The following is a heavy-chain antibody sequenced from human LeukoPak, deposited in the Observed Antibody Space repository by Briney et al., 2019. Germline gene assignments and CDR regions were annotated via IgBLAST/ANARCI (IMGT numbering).Heavy chain of an antibody. CDR1: GFTFSSYG. CDR2: IKSDGSST. CDR3: AREGSLGQQLPPDY. V-gene: IGHV3-74*01. D-gene: IGHD6-13*01. Sequence: GGSLRLSCAASGFTFSSYGMHWVRQAPGKGLVWVSRIKSDGSSTIYADSVKGRFTISRDNAKNTLYLQMNSLRAEDTAVYYCAREGSLGQQLPPDYWGQGTLVTVSS. J-gene: IGHJ4*02.